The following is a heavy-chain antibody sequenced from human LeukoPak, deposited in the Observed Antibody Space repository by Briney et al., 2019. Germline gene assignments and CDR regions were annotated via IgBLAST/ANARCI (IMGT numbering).Heavy chain of an antibody. D-gene: IGHD6-13*01. Sequence: SETLSLTCTVSGGSISSYYWSWIRQPPGKGLGWIGYIYYSGSTNYNPSLKSRVTISVDTSKNQFSLKLSSVTAADTAVYYCARHSTPYSRIDYWGQGTLVTVSS. CDR3: ARHSTPYSRIDY. CDR1: GGSISSYY. J-gene: IGHJ4*02. CDR2: IYYSGST. V-gene: IGHV4-59*08.